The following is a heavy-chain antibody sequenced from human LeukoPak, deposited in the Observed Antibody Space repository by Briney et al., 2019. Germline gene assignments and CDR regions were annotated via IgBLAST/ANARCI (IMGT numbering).Heavy chain of an antibody. CDR3: ARVKAHWEVPMNT. CDR2: IYYSGST. V-gene: IGHV4-59*12. J-gene: IGHJ5*02. D-gene: IGHD1-26*01. Sequence: SETLSLTCTVSGGSISSYYWSWIRQPPGKGLEWIGYIYYSGSTDYNPSLKSRVTISVDTSKNQFSLKLSSVTAADTAVYYCARVKAHWEVPMNTWGQRTLVTVSS. CDR1: GGSISSYY.